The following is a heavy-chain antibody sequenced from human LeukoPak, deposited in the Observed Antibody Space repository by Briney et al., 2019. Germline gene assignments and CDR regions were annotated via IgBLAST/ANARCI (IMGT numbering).Heavy chain of an antibody. D-gene: IGHD2/OR15-2a*01. CDR3: ARGVPSPFPDPFDH. CDR2: IYSGGAT. Sequence: PGGSLRLSCAVSGFTVSNNYRSWVRQAPGKGPEWVSVIYSGGATHYADSVKGRFTISRDNSKNTLYLQMNSLRSEDTAVYYCARGVPSPFPDPFDHWGQGTLVTVSS. CDR1: GFTVSNNY. J-gene: IGHJ4*02. V-gene: IGHV3-66*02.